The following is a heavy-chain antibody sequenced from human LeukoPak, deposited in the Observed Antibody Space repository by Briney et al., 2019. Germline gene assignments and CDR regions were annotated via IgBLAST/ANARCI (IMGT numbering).Heavy chain of an antibody. J-gene: IGHJ4*02. D-gene: IGHD3-22*01. CDR2: ISGSGGST. V-gene: IGHV3-23*01. Sequence: GGSLRLSCAASGFTFSSYAMSWVRQAPGKGLEWVSAISGSGGSTYYADSVKGRFTISRDNSKNTLYLQMNSLRAEDTAVYYCARERRAYYDGSGYSSFDYWGQGTLVTVSS. CDR1: GFTFSSYA. CDR3: ARERRAYYDGSGYSSFDY.